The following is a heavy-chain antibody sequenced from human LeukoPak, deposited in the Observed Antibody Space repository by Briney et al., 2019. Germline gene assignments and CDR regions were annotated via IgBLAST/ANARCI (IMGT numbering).Heavy chain of an antibody. J-gene: IGHJ2*01. D-gene: IGHD2-15*01. CDR3: ASHDSPNWYFDL. CDR2: IYTSGST. CDR1: GGSISSYY. Sequence: SETLSLTCTVSGGSISSYYWSWIRQPAGKGLGWIGRIYTSGSTNYNPSLKSRVTMSVDTSKNQFSLKLSSVTAADTAVYYCASHDSPNWYFDLWGRGTLVTVSS. V-gene: IGHV4-4*07.